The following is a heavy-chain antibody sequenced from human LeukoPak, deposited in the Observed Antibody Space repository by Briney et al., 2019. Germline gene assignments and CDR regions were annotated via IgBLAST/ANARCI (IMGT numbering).Heavy chain of an antibody. CDR1: GFIVSNNY. D-gene: IGHD6-19*01. J-gene: IGHJ4*02. CDR2: IYSGGGT. Sequence: GGSLRLSCAASGFIVSNNYMSWVRQAPGKGLEWVSVIYSGGGTFYSEFVKGRFTISRDYSKNTLYLQMNSLRADDTAVYYCARDSNGPAFWGQGTLVTVSS. CDR3: ARDSNGPAF. V-gene: IGHV3-53*01.